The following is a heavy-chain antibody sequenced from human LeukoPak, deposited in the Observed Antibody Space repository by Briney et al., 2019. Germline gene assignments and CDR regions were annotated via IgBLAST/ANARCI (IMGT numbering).Heavy chain of an antibody. CDR2: IWYGGSNK. V-gene: IGHV3-30*02. CDR3: AKGDYDFWSRSLQGDAFDI. J-gene: IGHJ3*02. D-gene: IGHD3-3*01. Sequence: PGGSLRLSCAASGFTFSSYGMHWVRQAPGKGLEWVAVIWYGGSNKYYADSVKGRFTISRDNSKNTLYLQMDSLRAEDTAVYYCAKGDYDFWSRSLQGDAFDIWGQGTMVTVSS. CDR1: GFTFSSYG.